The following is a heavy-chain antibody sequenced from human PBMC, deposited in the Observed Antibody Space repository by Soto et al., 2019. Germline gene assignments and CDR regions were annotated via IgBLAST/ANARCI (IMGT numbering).Heavy chain of an antibody. D-gene: IGHD6-19*01. CDR2: ISGSGGST. Sequence: EVQLLESGGGLVQPGGSLRLSCAASGFTFSSYAMSWVRQAPGKGLEWVSAISGSGGSTYYADSVKGRFTISRDNSKNTLYLQMNSLRAEDTAVYYCANGYSRGWYGLISWFDPWGQGTLVTVSS. V-gene: IGHV3-23*01. CDR1: GFTFSSYA. J-gene: IGHJ5*02. CDR3: ANGYSRGWYGLISWFDP.